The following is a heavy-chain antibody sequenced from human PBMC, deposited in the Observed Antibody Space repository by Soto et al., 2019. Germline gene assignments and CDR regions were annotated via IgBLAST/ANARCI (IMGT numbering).Heavy chain of an antibody. CDR1: GFTFSNAW. Sequence: GGSLRLSWAASGFTFSNAWMSWVRQAPGKGLEWVGRIKSKTDGGTTDYAAPVKGRFTISRDDSKNTLYLQMNSLKTEDTAVYYCTAVNIVVVVAAPSYYMDVWGKGTTVTVSS. J-gene: IGHJ6*03. CDR2: IKSKTDGGTT. CDR3: TAVNIVVVVAAPSYYMDV. V-gene: IGHV3-15*01. D-gene: IGHD2-15*01.